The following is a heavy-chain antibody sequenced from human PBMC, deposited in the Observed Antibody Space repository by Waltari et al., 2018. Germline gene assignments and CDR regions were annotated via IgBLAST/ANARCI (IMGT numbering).Heavy chain of an antibody. V-gene: IGHV4-38-2*01. Sequence: QVQLQESGPGLVKPSETLSLTCAGSGYSISSGSYWGWIRQPPGKGLEWIGSIYHSGSTYYNPSLKSRVTISVDTSKNQFSLKLSSVTAADTAVYYCARLNVVAATDYWGQGTLVTVSS. J-gene: IGHJ4*02. CDR3: ARLNVVAATDY. CDR1: GYSISSGSY. CDR2: IYHSGST. D-gene: IGHD2-15*01.